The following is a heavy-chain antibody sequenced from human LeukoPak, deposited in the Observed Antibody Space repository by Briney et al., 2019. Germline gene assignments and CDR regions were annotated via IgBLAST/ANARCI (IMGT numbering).Heavy chain of an antibody. J-gene: IGHJ5*02. V-gene: IGHV4-59*01. CDR2: IYYSGST. CDR3: ARDPGCSSTSCPLHNWFDP. Sequence: SETLSLTCTVSGGSISSYYWSWIRQPPGKGLEWIGYIYYSGSTNYNPSLKSRVTISVDTSKNQFSLKLSSVTAADTAVYYCARDPGCSSTSCPLHNWFDPWGQGTLVTVSS. D-gene: IGHD2-2*01. CDR1: GGSISSYY.